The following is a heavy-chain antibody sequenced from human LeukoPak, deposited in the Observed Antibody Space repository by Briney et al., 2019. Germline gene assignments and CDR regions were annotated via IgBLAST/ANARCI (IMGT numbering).Heavy chain of an antibody. CDR3: ARVTVVPAATLYYYYMDV. Sequence: PGGSLRLSCAASGFTFSSYSMNWVRQAPGKGLEWVSSISSSSSYIYYADSVKGRFTNSRDNAKSSLYLQMNSLRAEDTAVYYCARVTVVPAATLYYYYMDVWGKGTTVTVSS. J-gene: IGHJ6*03. CDR1: GFTFSSYS. D-gene: IGHD2-2*01. CDR2: ISSSSSYI. V-gene: IGHV3-21*01.